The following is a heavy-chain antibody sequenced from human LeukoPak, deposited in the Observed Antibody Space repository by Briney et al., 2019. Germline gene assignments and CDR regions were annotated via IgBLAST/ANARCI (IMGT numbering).Heavy chain of an antibody. V-gene: IGHV4-59*01. CDR3: ARLGFRGVNYMDV. J-gene: IGHJ6*03. Sequence: SETLSLTCTVSGGSISSYYWSWIRQPPGKGLEWIGYIYYSGSTNYNPSLKSRVTISVDTSKNQFSLKLSSVTAADTAVYCCARLGFRGVNYMDVWGKGTTVTISS. D-gene: IGHD3-10*01. CDR2: IYYSGST. CDR1: GGSISSYY.